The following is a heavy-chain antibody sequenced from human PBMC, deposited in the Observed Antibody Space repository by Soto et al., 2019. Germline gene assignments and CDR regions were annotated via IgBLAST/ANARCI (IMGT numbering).Heavy chain of an antibody. D-gene: IGHD2-15*01. CDR2: ISSSGSTI. Sequence: LRLSCAASGFTFSDYYMSWIRQAPGKGLEWVSYISSSGSTIYYADSVKGRFTISRDNAKNSLYLQMNSLRAEDTAVYYCARPYCSGGSCKYYYGMDVWGQGTTVTVSS. CDR1: GFTFSDYY. J-gene: IGHJ6*02. CDR3: ARPYCSGGSCKYYYGMDV. V-gene: IGHV3-11*01.